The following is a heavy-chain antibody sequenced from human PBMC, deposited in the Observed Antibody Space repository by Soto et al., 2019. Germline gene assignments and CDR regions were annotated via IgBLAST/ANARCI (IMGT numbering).Heavy chain of an antibody. J-gene: IGHJ5*02. Sequence: SETLSLTCSVFGGAIISGDYYLICIGQPPWKGLEWIGYMFYVGATYYNPSLKSRVTISVDTSKNQFSLKLNSVTAADTAVYHCARVVRFCSSPSCRGRNWFDPWGQGTLVTVSS. CDR2: MFYVGAT. V-gene: IGHV4-30-4*01. D-gene: IGHD2-2*01. CDR1: GGAIISGDYY. CDR3: ARVVRFCSSPSCRGRNWFDP.